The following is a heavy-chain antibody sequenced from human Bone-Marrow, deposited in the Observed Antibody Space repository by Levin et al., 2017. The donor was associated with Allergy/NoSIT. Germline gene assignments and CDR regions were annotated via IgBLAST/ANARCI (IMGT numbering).Heavy chain of an antibody. D-gene: IGHD3-10*01. J-gene: IGHJ5*02. Sequence: SGPTLVKPTQTLTLTCTFSGFSLSTSGVGVGWIRQPPGKALEWLALIYWDDDKRYSPSLKSRLTITKDTSKNQVVLTMTNMDPVDTATYYCAHRPAARGVFFGPQPEQPTEDWFDPWGQGTLVSVSS. CDR2: IYWDDDK. V-gene: IGHV2-5*02. CDR1: GFSLSTSGVG. CDR3: AHRPAARGVFFGPQPEQPTEDWFDP.